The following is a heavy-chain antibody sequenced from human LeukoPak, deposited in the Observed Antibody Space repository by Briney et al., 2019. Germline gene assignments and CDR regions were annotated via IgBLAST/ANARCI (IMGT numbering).Heavy chain of an antibody. Sequence: QPGGSLRLSCAASGFTFSSYWMSWVRQAPGKGLEWVANIKQDGSEKYYVDSVKGRFTISRDNAKNSLYLQMNSLRAEDTAVYYCAREGPDIVVVPAALSYYYYYYMDVWGKGTTVTVSS. CDR3: AREGPDIVVVPAALSYYYYYYMDV. J-gene: IGHJ6*03. V-gene: IGHV3-7*01. D-gene: IGHD2-2*01. CDR2: IKQDGSEK. CDR1: GFTFSSYW.